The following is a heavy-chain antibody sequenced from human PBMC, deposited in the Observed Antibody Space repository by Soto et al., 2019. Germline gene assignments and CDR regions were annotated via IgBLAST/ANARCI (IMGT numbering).Heavy chain of an antibody. CDR3: AKDPTHYSSSWCGHYGMDV. D-gene: IGHD6-13*01. CDR1: GFTFSSYG. V-gene: IGHV3-30*18. J-gene: IGHJ6*02. CDR2: ISYDGSNK. Sequence: SLRLSCAASGFTFSSYGMHWVRQAPGKGLEWVAVISYDGSNKYYADSVKGRFTISRDNSKNTLYLQMNSLRAEDTAVYYCAKDPTHYSSSWCGHYGMDVWGQGTTVTVSS.